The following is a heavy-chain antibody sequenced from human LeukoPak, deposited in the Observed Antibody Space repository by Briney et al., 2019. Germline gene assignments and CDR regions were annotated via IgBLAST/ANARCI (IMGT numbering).Heavy chain of an antibody. J-gene: IGHJ3*02. D-gene: IGHD4-17*01. V-gene: IGHV3-9*01. CDR1: GFTFDDYA. CDR2: ISWNSGSI. Sequence: PGGSLRLSCAASGFTFDDYAMHWVRQAPGKGLEWVSGISWNSGSIGYADSVKGRFTISRDNAKNSLYLQMNSLRAEDTALYYCAKGGAGTVTTSDAFDIWGQGTMVTVSS. CDR3: AKGGAGTVTTSDAFDI.